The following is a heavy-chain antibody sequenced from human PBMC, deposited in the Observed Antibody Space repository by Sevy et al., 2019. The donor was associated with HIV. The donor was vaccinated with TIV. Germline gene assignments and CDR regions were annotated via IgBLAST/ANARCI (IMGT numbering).Heavy chain of an antibody. D-gene: IGHD3-10*01. V-gene: IGHV3-7*01. CDR1: GFTFRNFW. CDR3: AKSYFGSGTSYGMDL. J-gene: IGHJ6*02. Sequence: GGSLRLSCAVSGFTFRNFWMSWVPQAPGKGLEWVANIRQDGSEKYYVDSVRGRFTISRDNAKNSLFLQLNSLRADDTAIYYCAKSYFGSGTSYGMDLWGRGTTVTVSS. CDR2: IRQDGSEK.